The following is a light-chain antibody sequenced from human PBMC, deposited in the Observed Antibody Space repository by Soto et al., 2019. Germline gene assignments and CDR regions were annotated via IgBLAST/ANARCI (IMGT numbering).Light chain of an antibody. CDR2: APS. Sequence: AIQMTQSPSSLSAAVGDRVTITCRASQDIRNELGWYQQKPGKAPNLLIYAPSSLHTGVPSRFSGSGSGSYFTLTISGLQPDDFATYYCLQDYNYPRTFGRGTKVEVK. CDR1: QDIRNE. V-gene: IGKV1-6*02. J-gene: IGKJ1*01. CDR3: LQDYNYPRT.